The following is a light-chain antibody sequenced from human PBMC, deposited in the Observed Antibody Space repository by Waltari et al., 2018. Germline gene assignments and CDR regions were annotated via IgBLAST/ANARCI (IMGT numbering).Light chain of an antibody. CDR3: AAWDDSLNGVV. J-gene: IGLJ3*02. Sequence: QSVLTQPPSASGTPGQRVTIACSGGRSNIGTNTVSWYHHLPGTAPQLLIYSFNQRPSGVPDRFAGSKSGISASLVISGLQSEDEADYYCAAWDDSLNGVVFGGGTKVTVL. CDR1: RSNIGTNT. CDR2: SFN. V-gene: IGLV1-44*01.